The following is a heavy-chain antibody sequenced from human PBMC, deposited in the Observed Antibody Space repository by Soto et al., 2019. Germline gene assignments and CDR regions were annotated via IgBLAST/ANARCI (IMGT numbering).Heavy chain of an antibody. CDR1: GYIFSDYY. V-gene: IGHV1-2*02. D-gene: IGHD4-17*01. CDR3: ARVLYGNVIQA. CDR2: NEPRNGGT. J-gene: IGHJ4*02. Sequence: QVQLVQSGSDVKKPGASFTVSCKASGYIFSDYYIHWVRQAPGPGLEWMGWNEPRNGGTKDAQEFQDRLTMTTDTSTSTAFLDLRRLRLADTAVFFRARVLYGNVIQAWGQGTLVTVSS.